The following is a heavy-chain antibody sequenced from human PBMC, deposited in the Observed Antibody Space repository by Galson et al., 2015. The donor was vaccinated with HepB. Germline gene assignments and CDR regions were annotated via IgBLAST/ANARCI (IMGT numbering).Heavy chain of an antibody. CDR3: ARGGLWYYDSSGYPDAFDI. D-gene: IGHD3-22*01. Sequence: SVKVSCKASGYTFTSYYMHWVRQAPGQGLEWMGIINPSGGSTSYAQKFQGRVTMTRDTSTSTVYMELSSLRSEDTAVYYCARGGLWYYDSSGYPDAFDIWGQGTMVTVSS. CDR1: GYTFTSYY. J-gene: IGHJ3*02. V-gene: IGHV1-46*01. CDR2: INPSGGST.